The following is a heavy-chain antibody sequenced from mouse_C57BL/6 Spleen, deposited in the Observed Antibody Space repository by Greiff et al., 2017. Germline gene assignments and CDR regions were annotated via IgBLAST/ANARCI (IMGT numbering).Heavy chain of an antibody. Sequence: QVQLQQPGTELVKPGASVKLSCKASGYTFTSYWMHWVKQRPGQGLEWIGNINPSNGGTNYNEKFKSKATLTVDTSSSTAYMQLSSLTSEASAVYCCGRYNYDGYFDVWGTGTTVTVSS. V-gene: IGHV1-53*01. CDR1: GYTFTSYW. CDR3: GRYNYDGYFDV. J-gene: IGHJ1*03. CDR2: INPSNGGT. D-gene: IGHD2-12*01.